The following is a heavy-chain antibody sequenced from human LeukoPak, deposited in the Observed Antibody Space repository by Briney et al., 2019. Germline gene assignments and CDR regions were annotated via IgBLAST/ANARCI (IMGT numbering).Heavy chain of an antibody. J-gene: IGHJ6*03. CDR2: IWYDVSNE. V-gene: IGHV3-33*06. D-gene: IGHD4/OR15-4a*01. CDR1: GFTFSTSG. Sequence: GRSLRLSCAASGFTFSTSGMHWVRQAPGKGLEWVALIWYDVSNEYADSVKGRFTISRDNSKNTLYLQMNSLRAEDTAVYHCAKDQGANYYYYMDVWGKGATVTVSS. CDR3: AKDQGANYYYYMDV.